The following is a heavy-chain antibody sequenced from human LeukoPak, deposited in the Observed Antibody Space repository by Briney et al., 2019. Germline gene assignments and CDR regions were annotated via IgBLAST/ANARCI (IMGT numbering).Heavy chain of an antibody. J-gene: IGHJ4*02. CDR3: WVGDYDYDY. D-gene: IGHD4-17*01. Sequence: GGSLRLSCAASGFTFSSYGMHWVRQAPGKGLEWVAVISYDGSNKYYADSVKGRFTIPRDNSKNTLYLQMNSLRAEDTALYYCWVGDYDYDYWGQGILVSVPS. V-gene: IGHV3-30*03. CDR1: GFTFSSYG. CDR2: ISYDGSNK.